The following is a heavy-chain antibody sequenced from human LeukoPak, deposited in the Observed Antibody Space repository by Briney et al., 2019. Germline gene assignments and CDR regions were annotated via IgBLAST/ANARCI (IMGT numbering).Heavy chain of an antibody. Sequence: GSLRLSCAASGFTFSSYTMSWVRQAPGKGLEWASTITTSDGNTYYADSVKGRSTVSRDNSKNTLFLQMNSLRAEDTAVYYCAKDGGLWVSAHWGDSWGRGTLVTVSS. J-gene: IGHJ4*02. V-gene: IGHV3-23*01. CDR3: AKDGGLWVSAHWGDS. D-gene: IGHD7-27*01. CDR2: ITTSDGNT. CDR1: GFTFSSYT.